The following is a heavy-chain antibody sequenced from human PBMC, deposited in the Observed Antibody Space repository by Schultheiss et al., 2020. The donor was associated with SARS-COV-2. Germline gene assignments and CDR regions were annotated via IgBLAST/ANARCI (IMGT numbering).Heavy chain of an antibody. CDR3: ARAGYSSSSRKYYFDY. Sequence: SETLSLTCAVYGGSFSGYYWSWIRQPPGKGLEWIGKINHSGSTNYNPSLKSRVTISVDTSKNQFSLKLSSVTAADTAVYYCARAGYSSSSRKYYFDYWGQGTLVTVSS. CDR1: GGSFSGYY. J-gene: IGHJ4*02. V-gene: IGHV4-34*01. CDR2: INHSGST. D-gene: IGHD6-6*01.